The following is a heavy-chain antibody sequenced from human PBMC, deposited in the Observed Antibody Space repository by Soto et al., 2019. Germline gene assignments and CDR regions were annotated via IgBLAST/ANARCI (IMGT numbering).Heavy chain of an antibody. Sequence: EVQLLESGGGLVQPGGSLRLSCAASGFTFSSYGMTWVRQAPGKGLEWVSFSSATGAGTYYADSVKGRFTISRDNSKNTLYLQMTSLRADDTAVCYCAKDRRAGGNYGFYSDFWGQGALVIVSS. CDR3: AKDRRAGGNYGFYSDF. CDR2: SSATGAGT. J-gene: IGHJ4*02. CDR1: GFTFSSYG. D-gene: IGHD1-7*01. V-gene: IGHV3-23*01.